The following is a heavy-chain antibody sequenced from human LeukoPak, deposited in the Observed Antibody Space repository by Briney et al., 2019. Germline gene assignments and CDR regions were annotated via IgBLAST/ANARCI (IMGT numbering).Heavy chain of an antibody. D-gene: IGHD2-15*01. J-gene: IGHJ6*02. Sequence: GGSLRLSCAASGFTFSGSAMHWVRQASGKGLEWVGRIRSEANSYATAYAASVKGRFTISRDDSKNTAYLQMNSLKTEDTAVYYCTSGVPVVVVAATREIYYYYGMDVWGQGTTVTVSS. CDR1: GFTFSGSA. CDR2: IRSEANSYAT. V-gene: IGHV3-73*01. CDR3: TSGVPVVVVAATREIYYYYGMDV.